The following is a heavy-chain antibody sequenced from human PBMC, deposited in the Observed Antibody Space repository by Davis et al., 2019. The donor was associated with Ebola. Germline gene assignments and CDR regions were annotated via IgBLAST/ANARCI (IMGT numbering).Heavy chain of an antibody. Sequence: PGGSLRLSCAASGFIFSDYWMAWVRQAPGKGPEWVANIRQDSNDKGYVDSVRGRFTISRDNAKNSLYLQLNSLRDEDSAVYYCVRDYIFAFDLWGQGARVIVSS. CDR1: GFIFSDYW. CDR3: VRDYIFAFDL. J-gene: IGHJ5*02. V-gene: IGHV3-7*01. CDR2: IRQDSNDK.